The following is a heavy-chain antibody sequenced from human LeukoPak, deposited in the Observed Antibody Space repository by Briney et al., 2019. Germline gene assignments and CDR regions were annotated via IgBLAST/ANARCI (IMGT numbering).Heavy chain of an antibody. Sequence: PSETLSLTCTVSGGSISSSSYYWGWIRQPPGKGLEWIGSIYYSGSTYYNPSLKSRVTISVDTSKNQFSLKLSSVTAADTAVYYCARVGATHSDYWGQGTLVTVSS. CDR2: IYYSGST. V-gene: IGHV4-39*01. D-gene: IGHD1-26*01. CDR3: ARVGATHSDY. J-gene: IGHJ4*02. CDR1: GGSISSSSYY.